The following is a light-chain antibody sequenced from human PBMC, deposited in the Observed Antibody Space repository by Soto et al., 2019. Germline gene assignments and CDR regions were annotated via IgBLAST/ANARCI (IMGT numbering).Light chain of an antibody. CDR1: QSLDSGF. CDR3: QHYDSSRT. V-gene: IGKV3-20*01. CDR2: GAS. J-gene: IGKJ1*01. Sequence: EIVLTQSPGTLSLSPGERATLSCRASQSLDSGFLAWYQQKRGQATRDLMYGASIRATGIPDRFSGSGSGTDFTLSIRGLEPEDFAVYYCQHYDSSRTFGQGTKVEMK.